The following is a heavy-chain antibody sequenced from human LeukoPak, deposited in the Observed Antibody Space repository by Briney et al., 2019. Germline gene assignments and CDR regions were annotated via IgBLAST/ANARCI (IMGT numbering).Heavy chain of an antibody. Sequence: GGSLRLSCAASGFTFDDYAMHWVRQAPGKGLEWVSGITWNSGGIAYADSVKGRFTISRDNAKKSLYLQMNSLRAEDTALYFCGRDINTYYYGNKEGYFDSWGQGTLVTVSS. D-gene: IGHD3-10*01. CDR3: GRDINTYYYGNKEGYFDS. J-gene: IGHJ4*02. CDR2: ITWNSGGI. CDR1: GFTFDDYA. V-gene: IGHV3-9*01.